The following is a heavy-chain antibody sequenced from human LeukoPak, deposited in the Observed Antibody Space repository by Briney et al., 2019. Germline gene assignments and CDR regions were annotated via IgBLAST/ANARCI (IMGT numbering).Heavy chain of an antibody. CDR3: ARADNWNDWYDY. CDR1: GYTVSTNY. CDR2: IKQDGSEK. V-gene: IGHV3-7*01. J-gene: IGHJ4*02. Sequence: GGSLRLSCAGSGYTVSTNYMSWVRQAPGKGLEWVANIKQDGSEKYYVDSVKGRFTISRDNAKNSLYLQMNSLRAEDTAVYYCARADNWNDWYDYWGQGTLVTVSS. D-gene: IGHD1-1*01.